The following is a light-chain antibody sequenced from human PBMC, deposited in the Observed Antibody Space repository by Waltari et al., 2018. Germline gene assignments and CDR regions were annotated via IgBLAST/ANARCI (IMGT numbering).Light chain of an antibody. CDR3: SSYPRTGTWL. J-gene: IGLJ3*02. Sequence: QSALTQPASVSGSPGQSVTISCTGTSRDSVDYAFVSWYQQHPGKAPKLIIFDVTTRPSGVSNRFSGSKSGSTASLTISGLQAEDEADYFCSSYPRTGTWLFGGGTKLTVL. CDR2: DVT. V-gene: IGLV2-14*03. CDR1: SRDSVDYAF.